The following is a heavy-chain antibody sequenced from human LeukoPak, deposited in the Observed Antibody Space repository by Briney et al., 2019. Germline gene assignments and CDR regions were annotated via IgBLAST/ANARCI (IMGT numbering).Heavy chain of an antibody. CDR1: GFTFSDYW. CDR3: GRDGKAPGLHFDL. J-gene: IGHJ4*01. CDR2: IKQGGSEK. V-gene: IGHV3-7*01. Sequence: GGSLRLSCGVSGFTFSDYWMNWVRQSPGKGLEWVASIKQGGSEKSYVDSVKGRFTISRDNAKNSLYLQMSSLRAEDTAVYYCGRDGKAPGLHFDLWGQGTLVTVSS. D-gene: IGHD6-13*01.